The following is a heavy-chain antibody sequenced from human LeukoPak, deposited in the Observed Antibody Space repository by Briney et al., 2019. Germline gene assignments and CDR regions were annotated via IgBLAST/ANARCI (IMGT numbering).Heavy chain of an antibody. CDR1: GGSIGSGSFY. Sequence: PSQTLSLTCTVSGGSIGSGSFYWGWVRQHPERGLEWIGNIYNNENINYNPSLRSRISISVDRSKNQFSLTLSSVTAADTAMYFCARISMIGGFIMKGLDDWGQGTLVTVSS. V-gene: IGHV4-31*03. CDR3: ARISMIGGFIMKGLDD. J-gene: IGHJ4*02. CDR2: IYNNENI. D-gene: IGHD3-10*01.